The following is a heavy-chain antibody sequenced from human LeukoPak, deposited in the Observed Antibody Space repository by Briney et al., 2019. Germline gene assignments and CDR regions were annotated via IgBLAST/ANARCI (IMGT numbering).Heavy chain of an antibody. CDR1: GGTFSSYA. D-gene: IGHD2-21*02. J-gene: IGHJ5*02. CDR2: IIPIFGTA. CDR3: ARAYCGGDCYTWWFDP. Sequence: SVKVSCKASGGTFSSYAISWVRQAPGQGLEWMGGIIPIFGTANYAQKFQGRVTITADESTSTAYMELSSLRSDDTAVYYCARAYCGGDCYTWWFDPWGQGTLVTVSS. V-gene: IGHV1-69*01.